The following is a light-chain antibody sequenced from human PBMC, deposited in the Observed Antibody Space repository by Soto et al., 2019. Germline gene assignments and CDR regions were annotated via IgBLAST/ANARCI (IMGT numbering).Light chain of an antibody. Sequence: ASTRDIVTISCRMIHGITSYLAWYQEKPGKAPELLIYAASTLQSGVPSTFSGSGAATAVSTTTSSLKKDDGLTYYCQQYYDYSWTFGQGTKVDIK. CDR2: AAS. CDR3: QQYYDYSWT. CDR1: HGITSY. J-gene: IGKJ1*01. V-gene: IGKV1D-8*02.